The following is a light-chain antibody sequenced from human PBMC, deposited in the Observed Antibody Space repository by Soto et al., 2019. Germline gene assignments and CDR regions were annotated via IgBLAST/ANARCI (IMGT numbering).Light chain of an antibody. Sequence: DIQMTQSPSTLSASVGDRVTITCRASQSISSWLAWYQQKPGKAPKLLIYDASSLESGAPSRFSGSGSGTEFTLTISSLQPDDFATYYCQQYNSYSPVTFGQGTKVDIK. CDR1: QSISSW. CDR3: QQYNSYSPVT. V-gene: IGKV1-5*01. J-gene: IGKJ1*01. CDR2: DAS.